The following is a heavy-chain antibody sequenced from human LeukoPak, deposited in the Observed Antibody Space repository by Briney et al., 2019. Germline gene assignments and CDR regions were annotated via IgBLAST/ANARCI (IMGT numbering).Heavy chain of an antibody. J-gene: IGHJ4*02. Sequence: SETLSLTCTVSGGSISSYYWSWIRQPPGKGLEWIGYIYYSGSTNYNPSLKSRVTISVDTSKNQFSLKLSSVTAADTAVYYCASSTYYYDSSGYYWMCDYWGQGTLVTVSS. CDR1: GGSISSYY. CDR2: IYYSGST. V-gene: IGHV4-59*01. D-gene: IGHD3-22*01. CDR3: ASSTYYYDSSGYYWMCDY.